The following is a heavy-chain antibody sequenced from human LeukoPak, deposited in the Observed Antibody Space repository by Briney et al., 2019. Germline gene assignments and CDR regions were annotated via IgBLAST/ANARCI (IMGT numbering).Heavy chain of an antibody. Sequence: GASVKVSCKASGYTFTGYYMHWVRQAPGQGLEWMGWINPNSGNTGYAQKFQGRVTMTRNTSISTAYMELSSLRSEDTAVYYCARASPRGDAFDIWGQGTMVTVSS. J-gene: IGHJ3*02. V-gene: IGHV1-8*02. CDR1: GYTFTGYY. CDR3: ARASPRGDAFDI. CDR2: INPNSGNT.